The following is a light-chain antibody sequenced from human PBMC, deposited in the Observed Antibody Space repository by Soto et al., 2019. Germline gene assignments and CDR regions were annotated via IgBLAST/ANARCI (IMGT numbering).Light chain of an antibody. V-gene: IGKV3-15*01. J-gene: IGKJ1*01. CDR1: QSVSSK. CDR3: QQDNSWLWT. CDR2: GAS. Sequence: EILLTPPPVTLSMFPGELATLSCRASQSVSSKLAWYQQKPGQAPRLLIYGASTRATGIPARFSGSGSGTEFTLIISSLQSEDSAVYYCQQDNSWLWTFGQGTKVDIK.